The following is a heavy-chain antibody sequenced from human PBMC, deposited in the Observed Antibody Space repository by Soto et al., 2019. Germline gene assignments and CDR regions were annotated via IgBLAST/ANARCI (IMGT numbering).Heavy chain of an antibody. CDR1: GGSISSSSYY. J-gene: IGHJ3*02. Sequence: QLQLQESGPGLVKPSETLSLTCTVSGGSISSSSYYWGWIRQPPGKGLEWIGSIYYSGSTYYNPSLKSRVTISVDTSKNQFSLKLSSVTAADTAVYYCARLGSWDHLTIFGVVMEGDAFDIWGQGTMVTVSS. CDR3: ARLGSWDHLTIFGVVMEGDAFDI. CDR2: IYYSGST. V-gene: IGHV4-39*01. D-gene: IGHD3-3*01.